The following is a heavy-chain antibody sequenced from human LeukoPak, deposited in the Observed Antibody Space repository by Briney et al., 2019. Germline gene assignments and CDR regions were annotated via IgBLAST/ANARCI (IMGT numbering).Heavy chain of an antibody. CDR3: ARDSGEYYFDY. CDR1: GYTFTRYA. D-gene: IGHD2-15*01. Sequence: ASVKVSCKASGYTFTRYAMHWVRQAPGQRLEWMGWINAGNGDTKYSQKFQGRVTITRDTSASTAYMELSSLRSEDTTVYYCARDSGEYYFDYWGQGTLVTVSS. V-gene: IGHV1-3*01. CDR2: INAGNGDT. J-gene: IGHJ4*02.